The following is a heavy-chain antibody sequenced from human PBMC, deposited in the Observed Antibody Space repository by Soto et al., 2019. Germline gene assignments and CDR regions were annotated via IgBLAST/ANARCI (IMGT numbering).Heavy chain of an antibody. Sequence: PGGSLRLSCAASGFIFSSYGMHWVRQAPGKGLEWVTVISYAGTDSYYADSVKGRFTISRDNSKNTVYLQMNSLRAEDTAVYYCAKPLFYSDRWYFDYWGQGTPVTVSS. CDR1: GFIFSSYG. J-gene: IGHJ4*02. CDR3: AKPLFYSDRWYFDY. CDR2: ISYAGTDS. D-gene: IGHD3-9*01. V-gene: IGHV3-30*18.